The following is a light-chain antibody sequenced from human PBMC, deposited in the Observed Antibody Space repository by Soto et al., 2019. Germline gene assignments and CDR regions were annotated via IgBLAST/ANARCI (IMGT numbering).Light chain of an antibody. J-gene: IGKJ1*01. CDR3: QQSFSTTWT. Sequence: DIQMTQSPSSLSASVGDRVTITCRASQTILTYLNWYQQKPGKAPKLLIYAASSLQSRVPSRFSGGGSATDFTLTISSLQPEDFATYYCQQSFSTTWTFGHGTKVEIK. V-gene: IGKV1-39*01. CDR2: AAS. CDR1: QTILTY.